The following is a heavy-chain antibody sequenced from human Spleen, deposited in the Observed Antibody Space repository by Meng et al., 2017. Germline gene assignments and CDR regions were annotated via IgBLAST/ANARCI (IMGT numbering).Heavy chain of an antibody. CDR3: ARGRYADYGFDY. CDR2: IFYSGST. D-gene: IGHD4-17*01. J-gene: IGHJ4*02. V-gene: IGHV4-59*01. Sequence: QVQLPESGPGLVKPSETLSLTCTVSGGSITSSYWSWIRQPPGKGLEWIGYIFYSGSTNYNPSLKSRVTISVDTSKNQFSLKLSSVTAADTAVYYCARGRYADYGFDYWGQGTLVTVSS. CDR1: GGSITSSY.